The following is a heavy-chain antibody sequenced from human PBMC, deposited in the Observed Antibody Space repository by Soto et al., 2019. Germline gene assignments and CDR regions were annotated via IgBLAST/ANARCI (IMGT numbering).Heavy chain of an antibody. CDR2: IRQDGSDT. J-gene: IGHJ2*01. CDR1: GFTFSIYW. D-gene: IGHD3-3*01. Sequence: EVQLVESGGGLVQPGGSLRLSCATSGFTFSIYWMSWVRQAPGKGPEWVANIRQDGSDTYYVDSVEGRFTISRDNAKNSLYLQMNSLRAEDTAVYYCERISGNATLAWYFELWGRGSLVTVSS. V-gene: IGHV3-7*03. CDR3: ERISGNATLAWYFEL.